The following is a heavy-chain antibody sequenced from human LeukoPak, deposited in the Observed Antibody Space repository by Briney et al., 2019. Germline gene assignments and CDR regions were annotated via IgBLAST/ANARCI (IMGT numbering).Heavy chain of an antibody. D-gene: IGHD3-22*01. Sequence: GGSLRLSCAASGFTFSSYGMHWVRQAPGKGLEWVAVIWYDGSNKYYADSVKGRFTISRDNSKNTLYLQMNSLRAEDTAVYYCARCHYYDSSGYAYWGQGTLVTVSS. J-gene: IGHJ4*02. CDR1: GFTFSSYG. V-gene: IGHV3-33*01. CDR3: ARCHYYDSSGYAY. CDR2: IWYDGSNK.